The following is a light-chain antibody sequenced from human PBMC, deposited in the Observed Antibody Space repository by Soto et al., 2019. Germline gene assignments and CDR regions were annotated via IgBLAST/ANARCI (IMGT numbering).Light chain of an antibody. V-gene: IGKV3-15*01. Sequence: EVAMRQSPATLSVSPGEGATLSGRARQGSGDTLAWYQHEAGQTPRLLIYATSTRATGVPTRFSGSRAGAESHPTTNRLQSEDPAVYYCQPYKTWPLTFGGGTRMDIK. CDR2: ATS. CDR3: QPYKTWPLT. J-gene: IGKJ4*01. CDR1: QGSGDT.